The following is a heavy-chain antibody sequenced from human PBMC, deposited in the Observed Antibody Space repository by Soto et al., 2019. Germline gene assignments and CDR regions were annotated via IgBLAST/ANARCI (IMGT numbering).Heavy chain of an antibody. D-gene: IGHD5-12*01. J-gene: IGHJ5*02. Sequence: PSETLSLTCTVSGGSVSSGSYYWSWIRQPPGKGLEWIGYIYYSGSTNYNPSLKSRVTISVDTSKNQFSLKLSSVTAADTAVYYCARLGHSGYGYLAKKMREFWFDPWGQGALVTVSS. V-gene: IGHV4-61*01. CDR3: ARLGHSGYGYLAKKMREFWFDP. CDR1: GGSVSSGSYY. CDR2: IYYSGST.